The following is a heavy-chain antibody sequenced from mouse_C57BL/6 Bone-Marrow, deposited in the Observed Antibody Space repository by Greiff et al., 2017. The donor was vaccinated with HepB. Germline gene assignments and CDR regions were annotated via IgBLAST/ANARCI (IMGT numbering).Heavy chain of an antibody. J-gene: IGHJ4*01. CDR1: GFNIKDDY. CDR2: IDPENGDT. CDR3: TTYCYYAMDY. Sequence: VQLQQSGAELVRPGASVKLSCTASGFNIKDDYMHWVKQRPEQGLEWIGWIDPENGDTEYASKFQGKATITADTSSNTAYLQLSSLTSEDTAVYYCTTYCYYAMDYWGQGTPVTVSS. V-gene: IGHV14-4*01.